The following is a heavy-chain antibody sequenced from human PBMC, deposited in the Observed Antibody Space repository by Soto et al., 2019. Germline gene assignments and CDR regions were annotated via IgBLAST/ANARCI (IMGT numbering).Heavy chain of an antibody. CDR3: AHKGYGAYPIVY. D-gene: IGHD4-17*01. Sequence: QITLKESGPTLVKPTQTLTLTCTFSGFSLSTSGVGVGWIRQPPGKALEWLAVIYWYDSKHYSPSLESRLTITNDTSKNQVVLTTTNMDPVATATYYCAHKGYGAYPIVYWGQGTLVTVSS. CDR2: IYWYDSK. J-gene: IGHJ4*02. V-gene: IGHV2-5*01. CDR1: GFSLSTSGVG.